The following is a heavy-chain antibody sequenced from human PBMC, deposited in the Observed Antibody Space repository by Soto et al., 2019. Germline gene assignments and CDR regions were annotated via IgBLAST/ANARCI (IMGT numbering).Heavy chain of an antibody. D-gene: IGHD5-12*01. CDR2: ISYDGSNK. Sequence: LRLSCAASGFTFSSYAMHWVRQAPGKGLEWVAVISYDGSNKYYADSVKGRFTISRDNSKNTLYLQMNSLGAEDTAVYYCARVMEMATITSYFDYWGQGTVVTVSS. CDR3: ARVMEMATITSYFDY. V-gene: IGHV3-30-3*01. CDR1: GFTFSSYA. J-gene: IGHJ4*02.